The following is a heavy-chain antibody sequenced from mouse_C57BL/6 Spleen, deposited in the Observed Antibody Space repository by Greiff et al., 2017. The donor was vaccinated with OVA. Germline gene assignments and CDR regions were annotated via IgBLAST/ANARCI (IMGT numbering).Heavy chain of an antibody. CDR3: ASYSNYEGFAY. CDR1: GFTFSDYG. D-gene: IGHD2-5*01. V-gene: IGHV5-17*01. J-gene: IGHJ3*01. Sequence: DVKLVESGGGLVKPGGSLKLSCAASGFTFSDYGMHWVRQAPEKGLEWVAYISSGSSTIYYADTVKGRFTISRDNAKTTLFLQMTSLRSEDTAMYYCASYSNYEGFAYWGQGTLVTVSA. CDR2: ISSGSSTI.